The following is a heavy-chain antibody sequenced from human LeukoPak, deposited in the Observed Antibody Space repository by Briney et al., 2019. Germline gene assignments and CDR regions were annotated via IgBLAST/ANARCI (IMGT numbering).Heavy chain of an antibody. D-gene: IGHD2-15*01. Sequence: SVKVSCKASGGTFSSYAISWVRQAPGQGLEWMGGIIPIFGTANYAQKFQGRVTITADESTSTAYKELSSLRSEDTAVYYCARLYCSGGSCYHDYWGQGTLVTVSS. J-gene: IGHJ4*02. V-gene: IGHV1-69*01. CDR3: ARLYCSGGSCYHDY. CDR2: IIPIFGTA. CDR1: GGTFSSYA.